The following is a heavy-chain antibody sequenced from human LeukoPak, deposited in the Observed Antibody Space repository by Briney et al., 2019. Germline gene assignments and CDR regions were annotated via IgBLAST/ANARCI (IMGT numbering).Heavy chain of an antibody. Sequence: SETLSLTCAVYGGSFSGYYWSWIRQPPGKGLEWIGEINHSGSTNYNPSLKSRVTISVDTSKNQFTLKLSSVTAADTAVYYCARGRTIFGVVIIGYLLDYWGQGTLVTVSS. CDR2: INHSGST. CDR3: ARGRTIFGVVIIGYLLDY. V-gene: IGHV4-34*01. D-gene: IGHD3-3*01. J-gene: IGHJ4*02. CDR1: GGSFSGYY.